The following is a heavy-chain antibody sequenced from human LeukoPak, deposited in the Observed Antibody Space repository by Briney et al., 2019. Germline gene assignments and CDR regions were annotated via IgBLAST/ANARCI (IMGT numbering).Heavy chain of an antibody. V-gene: IGHV3-30*02. CDR2: IRYDGSNK. J-gene: IGHJ4*02. Sequence: GGSLRLSCAASGFTFSSYGMHWVRQAPGKGLEWVAFIRYDGSNKYYADSVKGRFTISRDNSKNTLYLQMNSLRAEDTAVYYCARVMSDCGGDCYFFGMDYWGQGTLVTVSS. D-gene: IGHD2-21*02. CDR3: ARVMSDCGGDCYFFGMDY. CDR1: GFTFSSYG.